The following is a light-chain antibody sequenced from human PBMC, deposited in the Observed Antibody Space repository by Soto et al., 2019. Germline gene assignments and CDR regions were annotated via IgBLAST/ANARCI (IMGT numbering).Light chain of an antibody. CDR2: GAS. Sequence: DIQMTQSPSSLSTSVGDTVTITCRASQAINNFLAWYQQKPGKAPKLLIYGASTLHSGVPSRFSGSGSGTDFTLTITSLQPDDFATYYCQNYNSVPWTFGQGTQVEVK. CDR3: QNYNSVPWT. V-gene: IGKV1-27*01. CDR1: QAINNF. J-gene: IGKJ1*01.